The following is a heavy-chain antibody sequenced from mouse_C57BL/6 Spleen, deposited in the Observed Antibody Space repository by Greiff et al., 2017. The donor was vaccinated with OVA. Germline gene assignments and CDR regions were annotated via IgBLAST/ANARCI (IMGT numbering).Heavy chain of an antibody. CDR3: ARREGYHWYFDV. V-gene: IGHV1-18*01. CDR2: INPNNGGT. J-gene: IGHJ1*03. CDR1: GYTFTDYN. D-gene: IGHD2-2*01. Sequence: EVKLQESGPELVKPGASVKIPCKASGYTFTDYNMDWVKQSHGKSLEWIGDINPNNGGTIYNQKFKGKATLTVDKSSSTAYMELRSLTSEDTAVYYCARREGYHWYFDVWGTGTTVTVSS.